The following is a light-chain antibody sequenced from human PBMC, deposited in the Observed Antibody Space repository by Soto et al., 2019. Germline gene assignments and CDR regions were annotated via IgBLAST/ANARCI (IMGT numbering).Light chain of an antibody. CDR1: QTISSW. J-gene: IGKJ1*01. CDR2: KES. Sequence: DIQXTQSPSPRSGSVGDRVTITFRASQTISSWLSWYQQKPGKAPKLMIYKESTLKSGVPSRFSGSGSGKEFTITLSTLQPDDFATYYCQHYNSYSEAFGQGTKVAIK. V-gene: IGKV1-5*03. CDR3: QHYNSYSEA.